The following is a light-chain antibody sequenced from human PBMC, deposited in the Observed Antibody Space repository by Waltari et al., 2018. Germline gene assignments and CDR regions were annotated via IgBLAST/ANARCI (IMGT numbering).Light chain of an antibody. J-gene: IGKJ2*01. CDR1: QSISNC. Sequence: DIQMTQSPSSLSASVGDRVTNTCRASQSISNCLNWYHQRPGKAPQLLIFAASSLQTGVPSRFSGSGSGTDFTLTISSLQPEDFATYYCQQSYTSPQYTFGQGTKLDIK. V-gene: IGKV1-39*01. CDR2: AAS. CDR3: QQSYTSPQYT.